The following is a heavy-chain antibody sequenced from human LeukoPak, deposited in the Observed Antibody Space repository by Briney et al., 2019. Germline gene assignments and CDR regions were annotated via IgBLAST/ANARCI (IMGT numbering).Heavy chain of an antibody. D-gene: IGHD6-19*01. Sequence: HGGSLRLSCAASGFTFSNYAMTWVRQAPGKGLEWVSTINDSNDNTYSADSVKGRFTISRDNAKNTLYLQMSSLRAEDTAVYYCAGGRYSSVWYWGQGTMVTVSS. CDR1: GFTFSNYA. CDR3: AGGRYSSVWY. CDR2: INDSNDNT. V-gene: IGHV3-23*01. J-gene: IGHJ4*02.